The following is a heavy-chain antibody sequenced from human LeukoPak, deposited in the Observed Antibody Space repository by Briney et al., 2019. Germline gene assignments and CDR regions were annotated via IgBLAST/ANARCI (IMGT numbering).Heavy chain of an antibody. CDR2: IKQDGSEK. D-gene: IGHD3-9*01. Sequence: PGGSLRLSCAASGFTFSSYWMSWVRQAPGKGLEWVANIKQDGSEKYYVDSVKGRFTISRDNAKNSLYLQMNSLRAEDTAVYYCARSRRPKDILTGYYPVNAYYFDYWGQGTLVTVSS. CDR1: GFTFSSYW. J-gene: IGHJ4*02. V-gene: IGHV3-7*01. CDR3: ARSRRPKDILTGYYPVNAYYFDY.